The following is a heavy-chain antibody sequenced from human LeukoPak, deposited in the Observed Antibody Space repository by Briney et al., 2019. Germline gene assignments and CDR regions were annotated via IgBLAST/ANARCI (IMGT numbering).Heavy chain of an antibody. V-gene: IGHV4-39*01. Sequence: PSETLSLTCTVSGGSIRSGDYYWSWIRQPPGKGLEWIGSIYYSGITYYNPSLKSRVTISVDTSKNQFSLKLTSVIAADTAVFYCARHTGSNHFDYWGQGTLVTVSS. CDR1: GGSIRSGDYY. CDR2: IYYSGIT. CDR3: ARHTGSNHFDY. J-gene: IGHJ4*02. D-gene: IGHD3-10*01.